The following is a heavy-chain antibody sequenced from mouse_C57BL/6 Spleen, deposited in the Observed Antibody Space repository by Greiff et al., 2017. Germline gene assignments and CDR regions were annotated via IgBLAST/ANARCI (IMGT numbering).Heavy chain of an antibody. J-gene: IGHJ1*03. CDR3: ARDLGHWYFDV. CDR1: GFTFSSYA. V-gene: IGHV5-4*01. Sequence: EVKLMESGGGLVKPGGSLKLSCAASGFTFSSYAMSWVRQTPEKRLEWVATISDGGSYTYYPDNVKGRFTISRDNAKNNLYLQMSHLKSEDTAMYYCARDLGHWYFDVWGTGTTVTVSS. D-gene: IGHD4-1*01. CDR2: ISDGGSYT.